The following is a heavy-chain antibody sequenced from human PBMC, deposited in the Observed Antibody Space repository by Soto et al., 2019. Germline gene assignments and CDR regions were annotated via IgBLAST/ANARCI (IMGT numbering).Heavy chain of an antibody. CDR2: IYYSGST. CDR3: ARTIGNYYGMDV. D-gene: IGHD3-9*01. Sequence: QVQLQESGPGLVKPSETLSLTCTVSGGSVSSGSYYWSWIRQPPRKGLGWIGYIYYSGSTNYNPSLKSRVTISVDTSKNQFSLKLSSVTAADTAVYYCARTIGNYYGMDVWGQGTTVTVSS. J-gene: IGHJ6*02. CDR1: GGSVSSGSYY. V-gene: IGHV4-61*01.